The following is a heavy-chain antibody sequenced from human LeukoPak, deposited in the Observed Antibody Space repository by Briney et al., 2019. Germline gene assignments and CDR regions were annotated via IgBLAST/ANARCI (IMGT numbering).Heavy chain of an antibody. CDR1: GFTFSDDS. CDR3: ARALALGEPVLFGIDY. V-gene: IGHV3-21*01. D-gene: IGHD3-16*01. J-gene: IGHJ4*01. Sequence: GGSLRLSCAASGFTFSDDSMNWVRQAPGKGLEWVSSISRTSTNIYYADSVKGRFTISRDNAKNSLYLQMNSLRAEDTAVYYCARALALGEPVLFGIDYWGQGTLVTVSS. CDR2: ISRTSTNI.